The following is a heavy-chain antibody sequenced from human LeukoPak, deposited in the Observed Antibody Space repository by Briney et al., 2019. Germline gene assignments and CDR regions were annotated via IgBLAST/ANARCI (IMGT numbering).Heavy chain of an antibody. Sequence: GGSLRLSCAASRFTFSSYGMSWVRQAPGKGLEWVSAISGSGGSTYYADSVKGRFTISRDNSKSTLYLQMNSLRAEDTAVYYCAKDIIVGASRPYYFDYWGQGTLVTVSS. CDR3: AKDIIVGASRPYYFDY. D-gene: IGHD1-26*01. CDR2: ISGSGGST. J-gene: IGHJ4*02. V-gene: IGHV3-23*01. CDR1: RFTFSSYG.